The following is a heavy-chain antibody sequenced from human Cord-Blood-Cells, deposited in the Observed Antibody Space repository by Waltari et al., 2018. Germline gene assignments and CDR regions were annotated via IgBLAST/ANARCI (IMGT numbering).Heavy chain of an antibody. V-gene: IGHV1-69*01. D-gene: IGHD2-2*02. CDR1: GATFSSYA. Sequence: QVQLVQSGAEVKKPGSSVKVSCKASGATFSSYAISWVRQAPGQGLEWMGGIIPIFGTANYAQKFQGRVTITADESTSTAYMELSSLRSEDTAVYYCARDGSFQLLYYDAFDIWGQGTMVTVSS. J-gene: IGHJ3*02. CDR3: ARDGSFQLLYYDAFDI. CDR2: IIPIFGTA.